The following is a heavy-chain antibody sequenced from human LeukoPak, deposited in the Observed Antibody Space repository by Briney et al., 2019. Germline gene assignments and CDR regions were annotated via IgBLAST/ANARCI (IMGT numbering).Heavy chain of an antibody. Sequence: ASVKVSCKASGYTFTSYTMNWVRQAPGQGLEWMGWINTNTGNPTYAQGFTGRFVFSLDTSVSTAYLQTTSLKAEDTAVYYCARAHPGYSYGPPFIDYWGQGTLVTVSS. CDR1: GYTFTSYT. V-gene: IGHV7-4-1*02. J-gene: IGHJ4*02. CDR2: INTNTGNP. D-gene: IGHD5-18*01. CDR3: ARAHPGYSYGPPFIDY.